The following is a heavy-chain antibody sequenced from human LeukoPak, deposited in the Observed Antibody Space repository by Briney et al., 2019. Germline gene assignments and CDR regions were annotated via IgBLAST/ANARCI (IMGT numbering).Heavy chain of an antibody. CDR2: ISGSGGST. J-gene: IGHJ4*02. CDR1: GFTFSSYA. Sequence: GGSLRLSCAASGFTFSSYAMSWVRQAPGKWLEWVSAISGSGGSTYYADSVKGRFTISRDNSKNTLYLQMNSLRAEDTAVYYCASRIEAYYYDSSVDYWGQGTLVTVSS. V-gene: IGHV3-23*01. CDR3: ASRIEAYYYDSSVDY. D-gene: IGHD3-22*01.